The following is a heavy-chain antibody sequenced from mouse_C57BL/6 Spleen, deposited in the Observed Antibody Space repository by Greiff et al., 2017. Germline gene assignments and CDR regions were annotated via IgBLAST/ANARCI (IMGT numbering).Heavy chain of an antibody. D-gene: IGHD1-1*01. Sequence: SGTVLARPGASVKMSCKTSGYTFTSYWMHWVKQRPGQGLEWIGAIYPGNSDTSYNQKFKGKAKLTAVTSASTAYMELSSLTNEDSAVYYCNYGSSLYYAMDYWGQGTSVTVSS. J-gene: IGHJ4*01. CDR3: NYGSSLYYAMDY. CDR2: IYPGNSDT. CDR1: GYTFTSYW. V-gene: IGHV1-5*01.